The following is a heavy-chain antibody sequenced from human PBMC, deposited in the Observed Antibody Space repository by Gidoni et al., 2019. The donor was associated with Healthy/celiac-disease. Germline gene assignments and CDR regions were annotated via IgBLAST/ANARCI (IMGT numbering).Heavy chain of an antibody. CDR1: GGSISSGSYY. Sequence: QVQLQESGPGLVKPSQTLSLTCTVSGGSISSGSYYWSWIRQPAGKGLEWIGRIYTSGSTNYNPSLKSRVTMSVDTSKNQFSLKLSSVTAADTAVYYCARDDVEWELPTVYWGQGTLVTVSS. V-gene: IGHV4-61*02. J-gene: IGHJ4*02. D-gene: IGHD1-26*01. CDR3: ARDDVEWELPTVY. CDR2: IYTSGST.